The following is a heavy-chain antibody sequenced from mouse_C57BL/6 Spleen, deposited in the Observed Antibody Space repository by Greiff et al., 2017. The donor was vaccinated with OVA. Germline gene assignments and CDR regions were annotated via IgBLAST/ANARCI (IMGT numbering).Heavy chain of an antibody. CDR3: ARESNYWYFDV. CDR2: ISDGGSYT. CDR1: GFTFSSYA. J-gene: IGHJ1*03. Sequence: EVKLVESGGGLVKPGGSLKLSCAASGFTFSSYAMSWVRQTPEKRLEWVATISDGGSYTYYPDNVKGRFTISRDNAKNNLYLQMRHLKSEDTAMYYCARESNYWYFDVWGTGTTVTVSS. V-gene: IGHV5-4*03. D-gene: IGHD2-5*01.